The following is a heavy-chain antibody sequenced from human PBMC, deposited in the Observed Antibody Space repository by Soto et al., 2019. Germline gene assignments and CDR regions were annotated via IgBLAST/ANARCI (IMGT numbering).Heavy chain of an antibody. CDR3: AKNNGDYYYYYGMDV. CDR2: IYTSGST. J-gene: IGHJ6*02. Sequence: SETLSLTCTVSGGSISSYYWSWIRQPAGKGLEWIGRIYTSGSTNYNPSLKSRVTMSVDTSKNQFSLKLSSVTAADTAVNYCAKNNGDYYYYYGMDVWGQGTTDTVSS. V-gene: IGHV4-4*07. CDR1: GGSISSYY. D-gene: IGHD1-1*01.